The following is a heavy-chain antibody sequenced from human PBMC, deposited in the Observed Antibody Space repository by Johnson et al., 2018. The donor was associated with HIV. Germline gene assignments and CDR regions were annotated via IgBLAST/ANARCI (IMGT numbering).Heavy chain of an antibody. V-gene: IGHV3-33*03. Sequence: QLQLVESGGGVVQPGGSLRLSCAASGFTFSSSGMLWVRQAPGKGLEWVAVIWYDGTNEYSADSVKGRFTISRDNAKNSLYLQMNSLRAEDTALYYCAKGLYGSGSYDAFDLWGQGTMVTVSS. J-gene: IGHJ3*01. CDR1: GFTFSSSG. CDR3: AKGLYGSGSYDAFDL. D-gene: IGHD3-10*01. CDR2: IWYDGTNE.